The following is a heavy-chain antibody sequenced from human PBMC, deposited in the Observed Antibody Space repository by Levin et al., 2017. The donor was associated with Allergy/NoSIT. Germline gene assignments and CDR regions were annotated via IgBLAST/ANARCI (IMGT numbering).Heavy chain of an antibody. D-gene: IGHD3-10*02. V-gene: IGHV3-64*01. Sequence: LSLTCAASGFRFSSYAMHWVRQAPGKGLEHVSGITSNGGRTYYANSVKGRFTISRDNSKNTLYLQMGGLRAEDMAVYYCARDDNYDVVGPRYWGQGTLVPVSS. J-gene: IGHJ4*02. CDR1: GFRFSSYA. CDR2: ITSNGGRT. CDR3: ARDDNYDVVGPRY.